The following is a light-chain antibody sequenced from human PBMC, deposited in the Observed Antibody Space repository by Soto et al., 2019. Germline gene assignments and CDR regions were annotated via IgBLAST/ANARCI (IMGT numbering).Light chain of an antibody. J-gene: IGKJ1*01. CDR3: QQYNSYSPWT. CDR1: QSISSW. CDR2: DAS. V-gene: IGKV1-5*01. Sequence: DIQMTQSPSTLSASVGDRVTITCRASQSISSWLAWYQQKPGKAPKLLIYDASSLESGVPSRFSCSGSGTEFILTISSLQPDDFATYYCQQYNSYSPWTFGQGTKVEIK.